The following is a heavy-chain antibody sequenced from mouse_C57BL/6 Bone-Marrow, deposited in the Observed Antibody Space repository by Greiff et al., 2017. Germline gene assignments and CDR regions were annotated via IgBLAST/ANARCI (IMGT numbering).Heavy chain of an antibody. CDR2: IHPNSGST. J-gene: IGHJ2*01. D-gene: IGHD2-4*01. V-gene: IGHV1-64*01. CDR1: GYTFTSYW. CDR3: ARRRLRFDY. Sequence: QVQLQQSGAELVKPGASVKLSCKASGYTFTSYWMHWVKQRPGQGLEWIGMIHPNSGSTNYNEKFKSKDTLTVDKSSSTAYMQLSSLTSEDSAVYDCARRRLRFDYWGQGTTLTVSS.